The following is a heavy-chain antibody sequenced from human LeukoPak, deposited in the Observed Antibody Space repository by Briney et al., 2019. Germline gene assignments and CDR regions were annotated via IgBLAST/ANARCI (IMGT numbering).Heavy chain of an antibody. Sequence: SETLSLTCTVSGASISSNYWSWIRQPAGKGLEWIGRLFTGGNTNYNPSLKSRVTMSIDTSKNQFSLNLNSVTAADTAVYYCAKAVCSGGDCYHFDHRGQGTLVTVSS. CDR2: LFTGGNT. CDR1: GASISSNY. D-gene: IGHD2-15*01. J-gene: IGHJ4*02. V-gene: IGHV4-4*07. CDR3: AKAVCSGGDCYHFDH.